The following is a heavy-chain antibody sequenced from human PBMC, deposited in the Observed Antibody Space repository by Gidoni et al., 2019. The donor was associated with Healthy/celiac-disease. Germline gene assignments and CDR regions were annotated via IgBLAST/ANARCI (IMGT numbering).Heavy chain of an antibody. Sequence: QVQLQESGPGLVKPSQTLSLTCTVSGGSISSGAYYWSWIRQPPGKGLEWFGNINYSGSTYYTPSLKSGFTIPEATPKTHFSLRLSLWTAADTALYYFARGLGDTMIAAGMDVWGQGTTVTVSS. V-gene: IGHV4-30-4*01. J-gene: IGHJ6*02. D-gene: IGHD3-22*01. CDR2: INYSGST. CDR3: ARGLGDTMIAAGMDV. CDR1: GGSISSGAYY.